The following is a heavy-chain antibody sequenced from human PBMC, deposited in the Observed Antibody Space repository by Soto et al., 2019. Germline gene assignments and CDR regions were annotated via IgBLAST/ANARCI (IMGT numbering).Heavy chain of an antibody. D-gene: IGHD3-22*01. CDR3: ARGGGSSGCYFDF. Sequence: SETLSLTCAVYGGSFSDYYWSWIRQPPGKGLEWIGEINHSGSTNYNPSLKSRVTISVDMSKNQFSLKLSSVTAADTAVYYCARGGGSSGCYFDFWGQGTLVTVSS. CDR1: GGSFSDYY. V-gene: IGHV4-34*01. CDR2: INHSGST. J-gene: IGHJ4*02.